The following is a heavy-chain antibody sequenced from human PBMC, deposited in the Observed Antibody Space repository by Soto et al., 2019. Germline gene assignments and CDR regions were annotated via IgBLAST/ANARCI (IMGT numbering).Heavy chain of an antibody. CDR2: IYYSGST. CDR1: GGSISSSSYY. V-gene: IGHV4-39*01. Sequence: QLQLQESGPGLVKPSETLSLTCTVSGGSISSSSYYWGWIRQPPGKGLEWIGSIYYSGSTYYNPSLKSRVTISVDTSKNQFSLKLSSVTAADTAVYYCARGGYSYCYEAYVFDYWGQGTLVTVSS. J-gene: IGHJ4*02. D-gene: IGHD5-18*01. CDR3: ARGGYSYCYEAYVFDY.